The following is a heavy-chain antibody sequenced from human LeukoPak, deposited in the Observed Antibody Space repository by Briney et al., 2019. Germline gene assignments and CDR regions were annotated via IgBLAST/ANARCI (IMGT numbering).Heavy chain of an antibody. CDR3: ARDYSGNYCFDY. D-gene: IGHD1-26*01. Sequence: GRSLRLSCVASGFTLSNHGMHWVRQAPGKGLEWVALISYDGSKRYHADSVKGRFTISRDDSKNTLYLQMNSLTAEDPALYYCARDYSGNYCFDYWGQGTLVTVSS. CDR2: ISYDGSKR. J-gene: IGHJ4*02. V-gene: IGHV3-30*04. CDR1: GFTLSNHG.